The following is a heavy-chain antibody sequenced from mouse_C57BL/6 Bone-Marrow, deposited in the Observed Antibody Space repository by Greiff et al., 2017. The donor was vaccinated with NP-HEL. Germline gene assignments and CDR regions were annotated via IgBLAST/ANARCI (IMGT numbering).Heavy chain of an antibody. D-gene: IGHD1-1*01. J-gene: IGHJ2*01. CDR2: IYPGSGST. CDR3: ARSRDYYYGSSSDY. CDR1: GYTFTSYW. Sequence: VQLQQSGAELVKPGASVKMSCKASGYTFTSYWITWVKQRPGQGLEWIGDIYPGSGSTNYNEKFKSKATLTVDTSSSTAYMQLSSLTSEDSAVYYCARSRDYYYGSSSDYWGQGTTLTVSS. V-gene: IGHV1-55*01.